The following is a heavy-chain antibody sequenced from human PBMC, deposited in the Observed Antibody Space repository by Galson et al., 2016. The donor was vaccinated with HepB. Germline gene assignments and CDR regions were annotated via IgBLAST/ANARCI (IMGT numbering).Heavy chain of an antibody. V-gene: IGHV3-23*01. CDR2: VSAGGDNT. D-gene: IGHD3-10*01. J-gene: IGHJ4*02. CDR1: GFTFGMYA. CDR3: ARDYFRYYSAN. Sequence: SLRLSCAASGFTFGMYAMTWVRQAPGKGLEWVSSVSAGGDNTYYAESVKGQFTISRDNSKNTLYLQMNSLRAEDTAMCFCARDYFRYYSANWGQGTLVTVSS.